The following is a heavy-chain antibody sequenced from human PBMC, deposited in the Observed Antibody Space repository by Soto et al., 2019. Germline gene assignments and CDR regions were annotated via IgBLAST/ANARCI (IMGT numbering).Heavy chain of an antibody. V-gene: IGHV1-18*01. D-gene: IGHD3-9*01. Sequence: ASVKVSCTASGYTLTSYGISWVRQAPGQGLEWMGWISAYNGNTNYAQKLQGRVTMTTDTSTSTAYMELRSLRSDDTAVYYCARDYDILTRWFDPWGQGTLVTVSS. CDR1: GYTLTSYG. J-gene: IGHJ5*02. CDR3: ARDYDILTRWFDP. CDR2: ISAYNGNT.